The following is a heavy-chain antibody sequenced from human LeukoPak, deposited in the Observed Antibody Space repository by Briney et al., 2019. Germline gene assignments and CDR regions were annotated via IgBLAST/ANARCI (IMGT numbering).Heavy chain of an antibody. CDR2: IIPIFGTA. CDR1: GGTFSSYA. CDR3: ARVRAAAGTWLDY. D-gene: IGHD6-13*01. Sequence: SVKVSCKASGGTFSSYAISWVRQAPGQGLEWMGRIIPIFGTANYAQKFQGRVTITTDESTSTAYMELSSLKSEDTAVYYCARVRAAAGTWLDYWGQGTLVTVSS. V-gene: IGHV1-69*05. J-gene: IGHJ4*02.